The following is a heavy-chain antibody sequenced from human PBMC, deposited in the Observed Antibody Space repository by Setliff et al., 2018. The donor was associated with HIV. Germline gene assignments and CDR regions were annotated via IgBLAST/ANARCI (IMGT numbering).Heavy chain of an antibody. Sequence: SETLSLTCSVSGGSISSGGYYWSWIRQHPGKGLEWIGYIYYSGNTYYNPSLKSRVTTSVDTSNNQFSLILSPVTAADTAVYYCARHSIAVVIGVPERDDAFDIWGHGTMVTVSS. CDR3: ARHSIAVVIGVPERDDAFDI. J-gene: IGHJ3*02. V-gene: IGHV4-39*01. CDR2: IYYSGNT. D-gene: IGHD2-21*01. CDR1: GGSISSGGYY.